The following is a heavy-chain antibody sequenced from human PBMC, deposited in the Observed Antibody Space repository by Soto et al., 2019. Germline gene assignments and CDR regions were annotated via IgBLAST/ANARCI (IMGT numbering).Heavy chain of an antibody. J-gene: IGHJ4*02. CDR2: IYHSGTT. CDR3: AIPGAGDFDY. D-gene: IGHD1-26*01. CDR1: GASISNTDW. Sequence: SETLSLTCAVSGASISNTDWWSWVRQPPGKGLEWIGEIYHSGTTNCDPSLKSRVTISLDKSKSLFSLTLTSLTAADTAVYYCAIPGAGDFDYWGQGXLVTVYS. V-gene: IGHV4-4*02.